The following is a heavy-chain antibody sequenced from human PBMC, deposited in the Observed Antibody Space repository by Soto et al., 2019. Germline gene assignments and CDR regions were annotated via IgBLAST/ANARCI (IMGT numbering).Heavy chain of an antibody. J-gene: IGHJ4*02. CDR2: ISGSSGST. V-gene: IGHV3-23*01. CDR3: AKLDGDYASDY. D-gene: IGHD4-17*01. Sequence: EVQLLESGGGLVQPGGSLRLSCAASGFTFSSYAMSWVRQPPGRGLEWVSAISGSSGSTYYADSVKGRFTISRDTSKSTLYLQMNSLRAEDTAVYYCAKLDGDYASDYWGQGTLVTVSS. CDR1: GFTFSSYA.